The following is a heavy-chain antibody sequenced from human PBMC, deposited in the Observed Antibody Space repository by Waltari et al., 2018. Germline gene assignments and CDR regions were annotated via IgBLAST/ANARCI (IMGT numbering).Heavy chain of an antibody. Sequence: QVQLQESGPGLVKPSETLSRTCSVSGGSISNYYWNWIRQTPGKGLEWIGYISSSGQTNYNPSLKSRVSVSLDTSKTRFSLRLSSVTAADTAVYYCARATCYDFSSGYSFDNWGQGTLVTVSS. CDR1: GGSISNYY. V-gene: IGHV4-59*01. CDR2: ISSSGQT. J-gene: IGHJ4*02. CDR3: ARATCYDFSSGYSFDN. D-gene: IGHD3-3*01.